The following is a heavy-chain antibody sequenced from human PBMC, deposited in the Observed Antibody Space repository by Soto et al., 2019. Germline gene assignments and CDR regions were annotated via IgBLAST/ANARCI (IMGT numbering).Heavy chain of an antibody. Sequence: SGTLSLTCAFSGYSLSTGFNLAWLRQPPGKGLEWIGSIYHSGSTYYNLSLKSRVTISSDASKNQISLKLSSVTAADTALYYCARDWGTGFYRLDPWGLGTLVNVSS. D-gene: IGHD6-19*01. CDR1: GYSLSTGFN. J-gene: IGHJ5*02. CDR3: ARDWGTGFYRLDP. CDR2: IYHSGST. V-gene: IGHV4-38-2*02.